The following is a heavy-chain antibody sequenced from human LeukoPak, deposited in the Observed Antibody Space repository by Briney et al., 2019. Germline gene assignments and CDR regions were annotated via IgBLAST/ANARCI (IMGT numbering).Heavy chain of an antibody. CDR2: ISSSGSTI. D-gene: IGHD6-19*01. CDR1: GFTFSSYE. J-gene: IGHJ4*02. CDR3: ARSDSSGCRY. Sequence: PGGPLCLSCAASGFTFSSYEMNWVRQAPGKGLEWVSYISSSGSTIYYADSVKGHLTISRDNAKSSLYLQMNSLRAEDTAVYYCARSDSSGCRYWGEGSLVTVSS. V-gene: IGHV3-48*03.